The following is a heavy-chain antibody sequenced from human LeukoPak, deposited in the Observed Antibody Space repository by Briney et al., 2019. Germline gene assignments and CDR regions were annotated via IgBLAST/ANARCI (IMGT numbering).Heavy chain of an antibody. CDR2: IKQDGSEK. J-gene: IGHJ4*02. D-gene: IGHD6-19*01. CDR3: ARDSDSGWPKYYFDY. Sequence: GGSLRLSCAASGFTFSSYWMSWVRQAPGKGLEWVANIKQDGSEKYYVDSVKGRFTISRDNAKTSLYLQMNSLRAEDTAVYYCARDSDSGWPKYYFDYWGQGTLSPSPQ. V-gene: IGHV3-7*03. CDR1: GFTFSSYW.